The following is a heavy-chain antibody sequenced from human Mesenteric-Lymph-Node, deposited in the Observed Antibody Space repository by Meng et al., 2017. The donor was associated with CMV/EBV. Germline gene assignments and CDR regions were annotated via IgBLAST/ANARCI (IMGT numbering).Heavy chain of an antibody. V-gene: IGHV5-51*01. J-gene: IGHJ4*02. CDR2: INPVSSET. D-gene: IGHD3-10*01. CDR3: TGARRFGEKFFDY. CDR1: RYFFINAP. Sequence: FRYFFINAPFAYVRPMPGKGLEWMGTINPVSSETTYNPSFHGPVTISADKSISTAYLRWNSLKSSDTAVYYCTGARRFGEKFFDYWGRGTLVTVSS.